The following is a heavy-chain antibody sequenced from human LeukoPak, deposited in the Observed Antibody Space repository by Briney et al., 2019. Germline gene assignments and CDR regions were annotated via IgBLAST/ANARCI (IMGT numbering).Heavy chain of an antibody. CDR3: ASTTKLSFDI. CDR1: GGSISSYY. CDR2: IYYSGST. J-gene: IGHJ3*02. Sequence: SETLSLTFTVSGGSISSYYWSWIRQPPGKGLEWIGYIYYSGSTNYNPSLKSRVTISVDTSKNQFSLKLSSVTAADTAVYYCASTTKLSFDIWGQGTMVTVSS. V-gene: IGHV4-59*01. D-gene: IGHD1-26*01.